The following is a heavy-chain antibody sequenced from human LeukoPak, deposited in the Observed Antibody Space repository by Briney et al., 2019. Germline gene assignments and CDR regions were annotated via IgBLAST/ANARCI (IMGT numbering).Heavy chain of an antibody. V-gene: IGHV3-23*01. D-gene: IGHD3-16*01. Sequence: GGSLRLSCAASGFTFSSYAMSWVRQAPGKGLEWVSAISGSGGSTYYADSVKGRFTISRDNSKNTLYLQMNSLRAEDTAVYYCANQGEVWPRQSWGQGTLVTVSS. CDR3: ANQGEVWPRQS. CDR1: GFTFSSYA. CDR2: ISGSGGST. J-gene: IGHJ4*02.